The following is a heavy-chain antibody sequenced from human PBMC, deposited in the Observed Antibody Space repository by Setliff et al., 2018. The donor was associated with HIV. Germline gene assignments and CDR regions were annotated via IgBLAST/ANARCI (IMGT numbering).Heavy chain of an antibody. Sequence: ASVKVSCKASGYTFTSYAMHWVRQAPGQRLEWMGWINAGNGNTKYSQKFQGRVTITRDTSASTAYMELSSLRSEDTAVYYCARDGGDTAMVSYYYYYYMDVWGKGTMVTVS. CDR2: INAGNGNT. D-gene: IGHD5-18*01. V-gene: IGHV1-3*01. CDR1: GYTFTSYA. CDR3: ARDGGDTAMVSYYYYYYMDV. J-gene: IGHJ6*03.